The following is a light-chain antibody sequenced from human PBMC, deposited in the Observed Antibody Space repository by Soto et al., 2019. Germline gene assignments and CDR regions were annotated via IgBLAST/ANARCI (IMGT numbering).Light chain of an antibody. CDR1: SSNLGDNT. J-gene: IGLJ1*01. Sequence: QSVLTQAPSASGTPGQRVTIFCSTSSSNLGDNTVNWYQHVPGTAPKLLIYSYDQRPSGVPDRFSGSRSGTSASLAISGPQPEDEADYYCAAWDATLDGYVFGTGTKLTVL. V-gene: IGLV1-44*01. CDR3: AAWDATLDGYV. CDR2: SYD.